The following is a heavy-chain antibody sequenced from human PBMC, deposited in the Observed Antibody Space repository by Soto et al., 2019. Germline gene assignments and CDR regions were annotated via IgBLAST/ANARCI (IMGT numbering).Heavy chain of an antibody. Sequence: SENLSLTCSVSGGSTSSYYWSWIRQPPGKGPEWIGYIYYSGSTDYSPSLKSRVTMSIDTSQNQVSLKLTSVTTADTAVYYCAATTRYWGQGTLVTVSS. D-gene: IGHD1-26*01. CDR3: AATTRY. V-gene: IGHV4-59*01. CDR2: IYYSGST. J-gene: IGHJ4*02. CDR1: GGSTSSYY.